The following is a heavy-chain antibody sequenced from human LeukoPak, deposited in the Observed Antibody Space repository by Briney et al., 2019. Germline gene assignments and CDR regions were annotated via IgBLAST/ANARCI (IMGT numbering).Heavy chain of an antibody. Sequence: PGGSLRLSCAASGFTFSSYAMSWVRQAPGKGLEWVSTITTSDGNTYYADSVKGRFTISRDNSKNTLSLLMNSLRAEDTALYYCAKRGSCTSISCLSTTLDSWGQGALVTVSS. J-gene: IGHJ4*02. V-gene: IGHV3-23*01. D-gene: IGHD2-2*01. CDR3: AKRGSCTSISCLSTTLDS. CDR2: ITTSDGNT. CDR1: GFTFSSYA.